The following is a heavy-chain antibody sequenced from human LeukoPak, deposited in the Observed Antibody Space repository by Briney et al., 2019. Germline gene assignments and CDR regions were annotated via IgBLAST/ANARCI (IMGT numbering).Heavy chain of an antibody. J-gene: IGHJ4*02. V-gene: IGHV3-66*01. D-gene: IGHD2-2*01. CDR1: GFTVNSSY. CDR3: ARAPGSRGSYFDY. CDR2: VYSGGGT. Sequence: GGSLRLSCAASGFTVNSSYMSWVRQAPGKGLEWVSVVYSGGGTYYADSVKGRFTISRDNSKNTLYLQMNSLRAEDTAVYYCARAPGSRGSYFDYWGQGTLVTVSS.